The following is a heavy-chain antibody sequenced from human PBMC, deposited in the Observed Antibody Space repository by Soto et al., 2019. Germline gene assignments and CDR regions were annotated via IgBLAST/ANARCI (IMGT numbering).Heavy chain of an antibody. CDR2: IYYSGST. D-gene: IGHD6-13*01. V-gene: IGHV4-59*12. Sequence: PSETLSLTCTVSGGSSSSYYWSWIRQPPGKGLEWIGYIYYSGSTNYNPSLKSRVTISIDTSKNQFSLKLSSVTAADTAVYYCARGMVAAAPNDYYSSYGMDVWGQGTTVTVSS. J-gene: IGHJ6*02. CDR1: GGSSSSYY. CDR3: ARGMVAAAPNDYYSSYGMDV.